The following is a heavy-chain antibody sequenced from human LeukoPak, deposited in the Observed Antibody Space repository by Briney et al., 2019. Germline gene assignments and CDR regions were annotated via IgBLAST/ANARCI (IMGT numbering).Heavy chain of an antibody. Sequence: PSETLSLTCAVYGGSFSGYYWSWIRQPPGKGLEWIGEINHSGSTNYNPSLKSRVTISVDTSKNQFSLKLSSVTAADTAVYYCARAGNMTTVTHNWFDPWGQGTLVTVSS. CDR3: ARAGNMTTVTHNWFDP. V-gene: IGHV4-34*01. D-gene: IGHD4-17*01. CDR2: INHSGST. J-gene: IGHJ5*02. CDR1: GGSFSGYY.